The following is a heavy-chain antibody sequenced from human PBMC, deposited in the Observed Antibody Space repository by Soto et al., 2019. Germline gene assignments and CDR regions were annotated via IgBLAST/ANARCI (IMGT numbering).Heavy chain of an antibody. V-gene: IGHV1-2*02. CDR1: GYTFTGYY. CDR3: ARGFPLWFDP. Sequence: AAVKVSCKACGYTFTGYYMHWVRQATGQGLEWMGWINPNSGGTNYSQKFQGRVTITRDTSASKAYMELSSLRSEYTAVYYCARGFPLWFDPWGQGTLVTVSS. J-gene: IGHJ5*02. D-gene: IGHD3-3*01. CDR2: INPNSGGT.